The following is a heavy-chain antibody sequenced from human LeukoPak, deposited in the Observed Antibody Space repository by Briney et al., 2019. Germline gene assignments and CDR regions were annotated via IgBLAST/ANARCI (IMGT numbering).Heavy chain of an antibody. Sequence: ASVTVSCKASGYTFTSYDINWVRQATGQGLEWMGWMNPNSGNTGYAQKFQGRVTMTRNTSISTAYMELSSLRSEDTAVYYCARPKNYYYYYGMDVWGQGTTVTVSS. V-gene: IGHV1-8*01. J-gene: IGHJ6*02. CDR1: GYTFTSYD. CDR3: ARPKNYYYYYGMDV. CDR2: MNPNSGNT.